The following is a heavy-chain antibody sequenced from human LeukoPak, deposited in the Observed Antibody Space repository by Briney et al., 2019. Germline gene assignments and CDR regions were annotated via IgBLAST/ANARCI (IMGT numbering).Heavy chain of an antibody. CDR3: ASTPGTGNYFDY. CDR1: GLTFSDYY. Sequence: GGSLRLSCAASGLTFSDYYMTWIRQTPGKGLEWVSYIISGGGYTNYADSVKGRFTISRDNAKSSLYLQMTSLRAEDTAVYYCASTPGTGNYFDYWGQGTLVTVSS. J-gene: IGHJ4*02. V-gene: IGHV3-11*06. D-gene: IGHD6-13*01. CDR2: IISGGGYT.